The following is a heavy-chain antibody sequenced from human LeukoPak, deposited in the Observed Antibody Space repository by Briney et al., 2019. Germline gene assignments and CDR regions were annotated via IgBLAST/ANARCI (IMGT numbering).Heavy chain of an antibody. V-gene: IGHV4-34*01. CDR3: ARLLGGY. CDR1: GGSFSAYY. J-gene: IGHJ4*02. Sequence: SETLSLTCAIYGGSFSAYYWNWIRQPPGKGLEWIGEINHSGSTNYNPSLKSRVTISVDTSKNQFSLKLSSVTAADTAVYYCARLLGGYWGQGTLVPVSS. CDR2: INHSGST. D-gene: IGHD2/OR15-2a*01.